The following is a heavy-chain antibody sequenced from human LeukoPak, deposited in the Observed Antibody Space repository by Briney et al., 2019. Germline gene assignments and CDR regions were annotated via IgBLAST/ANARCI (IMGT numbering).Heavy chain of an antibody. J-gene: IGHJ6*03. D-gene: IGHD5-18*01. Sequence: SVKVSCKASGGTFSSYAISWVRQAPGQGLEWMGGIIPIFGTANYAQKFQGRVTITTDESTSTVYMELSSLRSEDTAVYYCARAIGKQPYYYYYYMDVWGKGTTVTVSS. CDR3: ARAIGKQPYYYYYYMDV. CDR1: GGTFSSYA. CDR2: IIPIFGTA. V-gene: IGHV1-69*05.